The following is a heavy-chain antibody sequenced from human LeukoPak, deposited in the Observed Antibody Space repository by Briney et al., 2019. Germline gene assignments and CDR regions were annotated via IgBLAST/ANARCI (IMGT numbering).Heavy chain of an antibody. CDR3: ARGRWSATTASYYLDF. J-gene: IGHJ4*02. CDR1: GYTFINYA. CDR2: INAYNGDT. V-gene: IGHV1-3*01. Sequence: ASVKVSCKASGYTFINYAIHWVRQAPGQRLEWMGWINAYNGDTEYSQKFQGRVTITRDTSATTASMEMNSLRSEDTALYYCARGRWSATTASYYLDFWGLGTLVTVSS. D-gene: IGHD2-21*02.